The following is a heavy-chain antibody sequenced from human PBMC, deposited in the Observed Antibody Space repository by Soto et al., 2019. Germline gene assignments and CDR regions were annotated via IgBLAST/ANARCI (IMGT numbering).Heavy chain of an antibody. CDR3: ARNMDYYYGPGSGNGHGF. CDR2: INPKFGDT. J-gene: IGHJ4*03. V-gene: IGHV1-2*02. D-gene: IGHD3-10*01. CDR1: GYTFTSYY. Sequence: QVQLVQSGAEVKEPGDSVRVSCEASGYTFTSYYIHWVRQAPGQGLEWMGWINPKFGDTTYAQDFQDRVSMTRDMSISTVYMELSRLTSDDTAKYYCARNMDYYYGPGSGNGHGFWGQGTPVTVFS.